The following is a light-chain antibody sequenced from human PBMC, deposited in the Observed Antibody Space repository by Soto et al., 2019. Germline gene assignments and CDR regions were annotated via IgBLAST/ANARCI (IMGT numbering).Light chain of an antibody. CDR2: GVS. J-gene: IGLJ1*01. Sequence: QSVLTQPASVSGSPGQSITISCTGTTSDVSIYNYVSWYQQHPGKAPKLMIYGVSNRPSGVSNRFSGAKSGHTASLTISGLQVEDEADYYCCSYTSSTNYVFGTGTKVNV. V-gene: IGLV2-14*01. CDR3: CSYTSSTNYV. CDR1: TSDVSIYNY.